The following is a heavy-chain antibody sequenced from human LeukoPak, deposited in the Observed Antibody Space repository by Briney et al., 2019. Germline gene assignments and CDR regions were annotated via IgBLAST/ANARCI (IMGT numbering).Heavy chain of an antibody. CDR1: RFTFSSYW. V-gene: IGHV3-74*01. J-gene: IGHJ3*02. CDR2: INTDGSST. D-gene: IGHD4-17*01. Sequence: PGGSLRLSCAASRFTFSSYWMHWVRHAPGKGLVWVSRINTDGSSTSYADSVKGRFTISRDNAKNTLYLQMNSLRAEDTAVYYCASSEAPVDIWGQGTMVTVSS. CDR3: ASSEAPVDI.